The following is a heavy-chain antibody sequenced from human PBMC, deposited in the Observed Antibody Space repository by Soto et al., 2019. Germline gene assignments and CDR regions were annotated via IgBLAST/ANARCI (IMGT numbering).Heavy chain of an antibody. J-gene: IGHJ6*04. CDR2: INHSGST. Sequence: TTAVYGGSFRGHYWSWIRQPPGKGLEWIGEINHSGSTNYNPSLKSRVTISVDTSKNQFSLKLSSVTAADTAVYYCDFGGLEDGMDVWGKGTTVT. D-gene: IGHD3-16*01. CDR1: GGSFRGHY. CDR3: DFGGLEDGMDV. V-gene: IGHV4-34*01.